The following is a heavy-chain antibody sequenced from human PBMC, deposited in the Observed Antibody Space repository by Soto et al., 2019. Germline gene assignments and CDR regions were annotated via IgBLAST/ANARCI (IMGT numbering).Heavy chain of an antibody. V-gene: IGHV1-69*13. J-gene: IGHJ4*02. CDR1: GGTFSSYA. CDR3: ARFYYYDSSGPAYYFDY. Sequence: SVKVSCKASGGTFSSYAISWVRQAPGQGLEWMGGIIPIFGTANYAQKFQGRVTVTADESTSTAYMELSSLRSEDTAVYYCARFYYYDSSGPAYYFDYWGQGTLVTVSS. D-gene: IGHD3-22*01. CDR2: IIPIFGTA.